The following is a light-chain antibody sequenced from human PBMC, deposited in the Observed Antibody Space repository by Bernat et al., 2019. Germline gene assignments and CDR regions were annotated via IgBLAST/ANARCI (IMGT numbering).Light chain of an antibody. Sequence: EIALTQSPGILSLSPGERATLSCRASQSVPNKYLAWYQQKPGQAPRLLISGASSRASGVPDRLGGSGSGTVFTLTIDRLEPEDFAVYYCQQHGSSPPTFGQGTRLELK. J-gene: IGKJ5*01. CDR2: GAS. V-gene: IGKV3-20*01. CDR3: QQHGSSPPT. CDR1: QSVPNKY.